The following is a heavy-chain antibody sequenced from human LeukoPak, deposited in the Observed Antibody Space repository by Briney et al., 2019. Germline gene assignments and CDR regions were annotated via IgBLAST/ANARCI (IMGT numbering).Heavy chain of an antibody. CDR2: IYPGDSET. D-gene: IGHD5-24*01. Sequence: GESLKISRKVSGYSLTNYWIGWVRQMPGKGLEGMGIIYPGDSETRYSPSLQGQVTISADKSITTAYLQWSSLKASDTAMYYCARQNSDGYSYYYWGQGTLVTVSS. CDR3: ARQNSDGYSYYY. CDR1: GYSLTNYW. V-gene: IGHV5-51*01. J-gene: IGHJ4*02.